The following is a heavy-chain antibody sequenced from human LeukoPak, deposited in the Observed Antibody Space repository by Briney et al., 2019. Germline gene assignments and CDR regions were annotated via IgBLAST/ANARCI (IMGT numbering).Heavy chain of an antibody. CDR1: GYTFTNYG. Sequence: ASVKVSCKASGYTFTNYGIIWVRQAPGQGLEWMGWISVCNGNTKYAQKLQGRVTMTTDTSTSTAYMELRSLRSDDTAVYFCARARGVIIPAADAFDIWGQGTMVTVSS. V-gene: IGHV1-18*01. CDR2: ISVCNGNT. D-gene: IGHD2-2*01. J-gene: IGHJ3*02. CDR3: ARARGVIIPAADAFDI.